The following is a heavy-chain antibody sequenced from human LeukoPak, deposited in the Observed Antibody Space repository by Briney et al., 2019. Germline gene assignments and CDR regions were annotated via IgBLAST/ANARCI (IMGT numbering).Heavy chain of an antibody. J-gene: IGHJ4*02. CDR1: GFTFSNYG. CDR2: ISYDGVNK. Sequence: GKSLRLSCAASGFTFSNYGMHWVRQAPGKGLEWVALISYDGVNKYYADSVKGRFTISRDNSKNTLYLRMNSLRVEDTALYYCAGATYYDSSGYPTYWGQGTLVTVSS. V-gene: IGHV3-30*03. D-gene: IGHD3-22*01. CDR3: AGATYYDSSGYPTY.